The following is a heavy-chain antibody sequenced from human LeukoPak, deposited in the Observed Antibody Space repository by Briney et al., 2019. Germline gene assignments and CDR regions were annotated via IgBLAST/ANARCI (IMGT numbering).Heavy chain of an antibody. CDR2: IIPIFGTA. V-gene: IGHV1-69*13. J-gene: IGHJ4*02. D-gene: IGHD1-20*01. CDR1: GGTFSSYA. Sequence: ASVKVSCKASGGTFSSYAISWVRQAPGQGLEWMGGIIPIFGTANYAQKFQGRVTITADESTSTDYMELSRLRSEDTAVYYCARAGMGISGTMGDYWGQGTLVTVSS. CDR3: ARAGMGISGTMGDY.